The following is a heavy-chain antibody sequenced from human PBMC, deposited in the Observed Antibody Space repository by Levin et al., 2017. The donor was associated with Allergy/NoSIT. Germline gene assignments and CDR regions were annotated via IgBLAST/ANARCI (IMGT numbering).Heavy chain of an antibody. CDR3: ARTGYCSDGSCSSWFDH. CDR1: GYSFTDYY. V-gene: IGHV1-2*06. J-gene: IGHJ5*02. CDR2: INPNSGGT. D-gene: IGHD2-15*01. Sequence: ASVKVSCKASGYSFTDYYMHWVRQAPGQGLEWMGRINPNSGGTNYAQKFQGRVTMTRDTSISTAYMELSRLRSDDTAVYYCARTGYCSDGSCSSWFDHWGQGTLVTVSS.